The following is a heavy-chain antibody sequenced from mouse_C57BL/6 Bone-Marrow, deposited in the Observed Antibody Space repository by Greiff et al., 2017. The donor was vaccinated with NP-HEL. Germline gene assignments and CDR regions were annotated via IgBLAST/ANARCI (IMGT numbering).Heavy chain of an antibody. CDR2: ISSGGSYT. CDR1: GFTFSSYG. CDR3: ASLVLPFDV. D-gene: IGHD2-10*02. V-gene: IGHV5-6*01. J-gene: IGHJ1*03. Sequence: EVKLVESGGDLVKPGGSLKLSCAASGFTFSSYGMSWVRQTPDKRLEWVATISSGGSYTYYPDSVKGRFTISRDNAKDTLYLQMSSLKSEDTAVYYCASLVLPFDVGGTGTTVTVSS.